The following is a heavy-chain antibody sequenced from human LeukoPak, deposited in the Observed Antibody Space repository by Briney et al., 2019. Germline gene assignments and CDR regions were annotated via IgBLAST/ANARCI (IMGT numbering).Heavy chain of an antibody. CDR3: ARNSHDTSGYYLFDY. CDR1: GASVSSGDYY. V-gene: IGHV4-30-4*01. J-gene: IGHJ4*02. D-gene: IGHD3-22*01. Sequence: SETLSLTCTVSGASVSSGDYYFSWLRQHPGKGLEWIVYISNSGGNYYNPSLKSRVTISVDTFKNQFSLRLTSVTAADTAVYFCARNSHDTSGYYLFDYWGQGTLVTVSS. CDR2: ISNSGGN.